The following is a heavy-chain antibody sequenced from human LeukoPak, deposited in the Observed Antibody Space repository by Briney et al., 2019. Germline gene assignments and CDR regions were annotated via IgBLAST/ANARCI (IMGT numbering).Heavy chain of an antibody. CDR3: ARDQYDTWSRRGNFDS. V-gene: IGHV3-7*03. CDR2: IKLDGSEK. J-gene: IGHJ4*02. D-gene: IGHD3-3*01. CDR1: GFTFGKYW. Sequence: GGSLRLSCVASGFTFGKYWMSWVRQAPGKGLEWVANIKLDGSEKNYVDSAKGRFTISRDNTKNSLYLQMNSLRAEDTAVFYCARDQYDTWSRRGNFDSWGQGTLVIVSS.